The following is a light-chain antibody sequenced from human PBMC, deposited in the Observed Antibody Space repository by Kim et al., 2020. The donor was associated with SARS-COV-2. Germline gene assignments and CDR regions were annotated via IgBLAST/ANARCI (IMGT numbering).Light chain of an antibody. Sequence: GDRVTITCRASQSVRSWLAWYQQKPGKAPKLLIYDASSLEGGVPSRFSGSGSGPEFTLTISSLQPDDSATYYCQQYNSYWTFGQGTKVDIK. CDR2: DAS. CDR1: QSVRSW. V-gene: IGKV1-5*01. J-gene: IGKJ1*01. CDR3: QQYNSYWT.